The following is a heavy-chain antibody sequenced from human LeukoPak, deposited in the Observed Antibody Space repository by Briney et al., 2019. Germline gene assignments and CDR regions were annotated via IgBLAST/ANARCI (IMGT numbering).Heavy chain of an antibody. CDR3: AKDLYSSSSGFDY. J-gene: IGHJ4*02. V-gene: IGHV3-30*18. CDR2: ISYDGSNK. D-gene: IGHD6-6*01. CDR1: GFTFSSYG. Sequence: PGGSLRLSCAASGFTFSSYGMHWVRQAPGKGLEWVAVISYDGSNKYYADSVKGRFTISRDNSKNTPYLQMNSLRAEDTAVYYCAKDLYSSSSGFDYWGQGTLVTVSS.